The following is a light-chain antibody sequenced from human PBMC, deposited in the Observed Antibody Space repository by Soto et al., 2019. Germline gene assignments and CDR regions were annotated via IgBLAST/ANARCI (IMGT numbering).Light chain of an antibody. CDR3: QQYDNSPIT. CDR2: GAS. V-gene: IGKV3-20*01. J-gene: IGKJ5*01. CDR1: QSISSSF. Sequence: IVWTQSPGILSLSPGERSSLSCVASQSISSSFLAWYQQKPGQATRLLIYGASSRATGIPDRFSGTGSETDFTLTISRLEPEDFAVYYCQQYDNSPITFGQGTRLEIK.